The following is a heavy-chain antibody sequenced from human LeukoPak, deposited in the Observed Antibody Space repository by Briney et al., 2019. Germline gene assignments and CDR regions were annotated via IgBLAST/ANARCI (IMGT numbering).Heavy chain of an antibody. D-gene: IGHD3-3*02. V-gene: IGHV3-23*01. CDR2: ITGRGDDT. J-gene: IGHJ4*02. CDR3: ANDIFSSVGTPDY. CDR1: GFMFKSYA. Sequence: GGPLRLSCAASGFMFKSYAMRWVRQAPGKGLEWLSGITGRGDDTKYAGSVKGRLIISGVYSKNTGHLHLNGLTVEDAAVYYCANDIFSSVGTPDYWGQGTRVTVSS.